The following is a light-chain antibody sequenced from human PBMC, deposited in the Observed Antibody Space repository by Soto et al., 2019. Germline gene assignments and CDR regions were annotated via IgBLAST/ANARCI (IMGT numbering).Light chain of an antibody. Sequence: DIPMTQSPSSVSASVGDRVTITCRASQDISTWLAWYQQKPGKAPQLLIYSASTLQSGVPPRFSGSGSGADFTLTITNLQPEDFATYFCQEAHSLLTFGGGTKVEIK. J-gene: IGKJ4*01. CDR3: QEAHSLLT. V-gene: IGKV1-12*01. CDR1: QDISTW. CDR2: SAS.